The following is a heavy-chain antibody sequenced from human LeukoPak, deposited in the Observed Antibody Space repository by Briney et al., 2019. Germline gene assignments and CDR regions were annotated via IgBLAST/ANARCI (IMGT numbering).Heavy chain of an antibody. CDR2: IYYSGST. J-gene: IGHJ4*02. D-gene: IGHD2-21*02. CDR1: GVSISSGGYY. CDR3: ARDPPPAYCGGDCYSV. Sequence: KPSETLSLTCTVSGVSISSGGYYWSWIRQHPGKGLEWIGYIYYSGSTYYNPSLKSRVTISVDTSKNQFSLKLSSVTAADTAVYYCARDPPPAYCGGDCYSVWGQGTLVTVSS. V-gene: IGHV4-31*03.